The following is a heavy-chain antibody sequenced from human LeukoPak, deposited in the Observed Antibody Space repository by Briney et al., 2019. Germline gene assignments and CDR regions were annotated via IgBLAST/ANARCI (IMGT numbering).Heavy chain of an antibody. J-gene: IGHJ4*02. V-gene: IGHV1-18*04. CDR1: GYTFNSSY. CDR2: ISAYNGNT. Sequence: ASVKVSCKASGYTFNSSYMHWVRQAPGQGLEWMGWISAYNGNTNYAQKLQGRVTMTTDTSTSTAYMELRSLRSDDTAVYYCARAGVREGYCSSTSCSRLFDYWGQGTLVTVSS. CDR3: ARAGVREGYCSSTSCSRLFDY. D-gene: IGHD2-2*01.